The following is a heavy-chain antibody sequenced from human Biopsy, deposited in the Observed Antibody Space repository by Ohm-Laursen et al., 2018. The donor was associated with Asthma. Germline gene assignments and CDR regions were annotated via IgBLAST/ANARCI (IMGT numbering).Heavy chain of an antibody. CDR2: ISKDASTQ. V-gene: IGHV3-30*03. CDR1: GFTFSSFG. J-gene: IGHJ3*02. D-gene: IGHD1-1*01. Sequence: RSLRLSCAASGFTFSSFGIHWVRQAPGKGLEWVGVISKDASTQDHADSVKGRFTMARDNSKNTLDLQMNSLREEDTAVYYCVRDGTDDAFDIWGQGTVVSVSS. CDR3: VRDGTDDAFDI.